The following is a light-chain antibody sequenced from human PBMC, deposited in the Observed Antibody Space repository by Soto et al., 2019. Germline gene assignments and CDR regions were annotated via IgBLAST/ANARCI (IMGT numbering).Light chain of an antibody. CDR3: QQRNNWEWT. V-gene: IGKV3-11*01. CDR2: DAS. Sequence: ELVLTQSPATLSLSPGERATLSCRASQSVSYSFAWYQQKPGQAPRLLIYDASNRATGIPARFSGSGSGTDFTLTISRLEPEDLAVYYCQQRNNWEWTFGQGTKVEIK. CDR1: QSVSYS. J-gene: IGKJ1*01.